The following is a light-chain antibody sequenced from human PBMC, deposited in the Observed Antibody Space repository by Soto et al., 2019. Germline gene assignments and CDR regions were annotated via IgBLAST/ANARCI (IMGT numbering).Light chain of an antibody. Sequence: EIVMTQSPATLSVSPGERATLSCRASQSVSSNLAWYQQKPGQAPRLLIYGASTRATGIPARFSGSGSGTEFTLTISSLQSEDFAVYYCQQYNSYSQWTFGQGTKVDIK. CDR3: QQYNSYSQWT. V-gene: IGKV3-15*01. CDR2: GAS. J-gene: IGKJ1*01. CDR1: QSVSSN.